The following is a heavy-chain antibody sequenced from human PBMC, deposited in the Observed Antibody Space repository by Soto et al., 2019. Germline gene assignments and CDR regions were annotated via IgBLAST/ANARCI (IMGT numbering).Heavy chain of an antibody. CDR3: VREYCSGGAPCTGLYYVDV. CDR2: IGVGGET. CDR1: GFTISSYD. J-gene: IGHJ6*03. V-gene: IGHV3-13*01. Sequence: EVQLVESGGGLAQPGGSLRLSCAASGFTISSYDMHWVRQVTGKGLEWGSAIGVGGETYQPGFAKRRFTISRDDVRNSVHLQMNSLTVGDTAVYFCVREYCSGGAPCTGLYYVDVWGKGTTVTVS. D-gene: IGHD2-15*01.